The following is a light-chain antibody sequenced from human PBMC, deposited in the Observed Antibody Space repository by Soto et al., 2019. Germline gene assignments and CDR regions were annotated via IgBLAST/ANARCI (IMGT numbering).Light chain of an antibody. CDR3: QQYSHSLYT. CDR2: GAT. CDR1: QSVHSN. V-gene: IGKV3-15*01. Sequence: EIVMTQSPATLSVSPGERATLSCRASQSVHSNLAWYQQKPGQAPRLLIYGATTRATGIPDRVRGSGYGTEFTLTISGLQSEDFAVYYCQQYSHSLYTFGQGTKLEIK. J-gene: IGKJ2*01.